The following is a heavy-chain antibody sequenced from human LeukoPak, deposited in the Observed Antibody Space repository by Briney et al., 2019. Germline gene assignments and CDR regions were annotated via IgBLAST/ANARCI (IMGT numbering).Heavy chain of an antibody. V-gene: IGHV4-39*02. CDR2: IYYSGST. Sequence: SETLSLTCTVSGGSIRSGSYYRGWIRQPPGKGLEWIGSIYYSGSTYYNPSLKSRVTISVDTSQNHFSLKVSSVTAADTAVYYCARLSGSPGDHRNYFDYWGQGTLVTVSS. J-gene: IGHJ4*02. CDR3: ARLSGSPGDHRNYFDY. CDR1: GGSIRSGSYY. D-gene: IGHD4-17*01.